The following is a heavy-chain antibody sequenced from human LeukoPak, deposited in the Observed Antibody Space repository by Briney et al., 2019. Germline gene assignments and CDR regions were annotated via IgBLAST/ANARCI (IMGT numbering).Heavy chain of an antibody. Sequence: SETLSLTCTVSGGSISSYYWSWIRQPPGKGLEWIGYIYYSGSTNYNPSLKSRVTISVDTSKNQFSLKLSSVTAADTAVYYCARLGFYRMRRGVDYWGQGTLVTVSS. J-gene: IGHJ4*02. D-gene: IGHD2-15*01. CDR3: ARLGFYRMRRGVDY. V-gene: IGHV4-59*12. CDR1: GGSISSYY. CDR2: IYYSGST.